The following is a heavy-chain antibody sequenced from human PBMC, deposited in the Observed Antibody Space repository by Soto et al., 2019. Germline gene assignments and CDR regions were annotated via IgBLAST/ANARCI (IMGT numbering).Heavy chain of an antibody. D-gene: IGHD6-13*01. V-gene: IGHV3-30-3*01. Sequence: GSLRLSCAASGFTFSSYAMHWVRQAPGKGLEWVAVISYDGSNKYYADSVKGRFTISRDNSKNTLYLQMNSLRAEDTAVYYCARDLVAAAKYYYYYGMDVWGQGTTVTVSS. CDR2: ISYDGSNK. CDR3: ARDLVAAAKYYYYYGMDV. CDR1: GFTFSSYA. J-gene: IGHJ6*02.